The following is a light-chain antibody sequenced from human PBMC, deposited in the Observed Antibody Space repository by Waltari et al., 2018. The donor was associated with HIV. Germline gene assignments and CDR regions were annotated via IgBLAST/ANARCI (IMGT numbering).Light chain of an antibody. V-gene: IGLV2-8*01. J-gene: IGLJ2*01. CDR2: DVT. CDR3: ASHAGSKDV. Sequence: QSALTQPRSVSVSPGQTASITCSGTSSDVGAYNYVSWFQQHPGKAPKLMIYDVTKRPSGVPDRFSGSKSGNTASLTVSGLQAEDEADYYCASHAGSKDVFGGGTRLTVL. CDR1: SSDVGAYNY.